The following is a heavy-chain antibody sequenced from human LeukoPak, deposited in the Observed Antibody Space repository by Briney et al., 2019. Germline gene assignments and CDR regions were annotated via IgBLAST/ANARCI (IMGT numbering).Heavy chain of an antibody. J-gene: IGHJ6*02. D-gene: IGHD2-21*02. CDR2: IWYGGSNK. CDR1: GFTFSSYG. CDR3: ARDQKGDKTPYYYYGMDV. V-gene: IGHV3-33*08. Sequence: GGSLRLSCAASGFTFSSYGMHWVRQAPGKGLEWVAVIWYGGSNKYYADSVKGRFTISRDNSKNTLYLQMNSLRAEDTAVYYCARDQKGDKTPYYYYGMDVWGQGTTVTVSS.